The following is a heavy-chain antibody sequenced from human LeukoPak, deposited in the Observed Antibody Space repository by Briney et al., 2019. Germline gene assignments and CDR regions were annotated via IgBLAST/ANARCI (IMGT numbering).Heavy chain of an antibody. Sequence: GGSLRLSCAASGFTFNSYTMTWVRQAPGKGLEWVSSISTGSTYIYYADSVKGRFTISRDNAKNSLYLQMNSLRAEDTAVYYCARDRGYSSSWYGYWGQGTLVTVSS. V-gene: IGHV3-21*01. J-gene: IGHJ4*02. CDR3: ARDRGYSSSWYGY. CDR2: ISTGSTYI. D-gene: IGHD6-13*01. CDR1: GFTFNSYT.